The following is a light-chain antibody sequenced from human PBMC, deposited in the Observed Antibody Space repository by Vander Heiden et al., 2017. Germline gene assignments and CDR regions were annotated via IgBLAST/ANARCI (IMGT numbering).Light chain of an antibody. Sequence: DIQMTQSPSTLSASVGDRVTITCRDSQSISSWLAWYQQKPGKAPKLLIYKASSLESGVPSRFSGSGSGTEFTLTISSLQPDDFATYYCQQYNSYRETFGGGTKVEIK. CDR3: QQYNSYRET. J-gene: IGKJ4*01. CDR1: QSISSW. CDR2: KAS. V-gene: IGKV1-5*03.